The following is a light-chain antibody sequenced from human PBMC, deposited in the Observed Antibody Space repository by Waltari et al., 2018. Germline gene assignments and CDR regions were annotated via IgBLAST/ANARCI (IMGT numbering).Light chain of an antibody. V-gene: IGLV2-18*02. CDR1: RSDVGGSNR. J-gene: IGLJ2*01. CDR2: EVS. CDR3: SSYTSSSTLV. Sequence: QSALTQPPSVSGSPGQSVAISCTGTRSDVGGSNRVSWYQQPPGTAPKLIIDEVSDRPSGVPDRFSGSKSDNTASLTISGLQAEDEADYYCSSYTSSSTLVFGGGTKLTVL.